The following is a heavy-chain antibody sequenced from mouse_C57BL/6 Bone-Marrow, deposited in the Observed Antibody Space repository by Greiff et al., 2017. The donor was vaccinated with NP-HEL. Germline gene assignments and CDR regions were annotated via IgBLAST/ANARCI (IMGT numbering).Heavy chain of an antibody. Sequence: EVKLMESGGGLVKPGGSLKLSCAASGFTFSSYAMSWVRQTPEKRLEWVATISAGGSYTYYPDNVKGRFTISRDNAKNNLYLQMSHLESEDTAMYYCAIDRGAMDYWGQGTSVTVSS. CDR1: GFTFSSYA. J-gene: IGHJ4*01. CDR3: AIDRGAMDY. V-gene: IGHV5-4*01. CDR2: ISAGGSYT.